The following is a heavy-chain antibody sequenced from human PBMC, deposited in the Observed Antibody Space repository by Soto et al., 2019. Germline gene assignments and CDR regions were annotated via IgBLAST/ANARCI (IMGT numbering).Heavy chain of an antibody. D-gene: IGHD2-2*01. CDR1: GGTFSSYA. V-gene: IGHV1-69*12. Sequence: QVQLVQSGAEVKKPGSSVKVSCKASGGTFSSYAISWVRQAPGQGLEWMGGIIPIFGTANYAQKFQGRVTITADESTSTAYMELSSLRSEDTAVYYCARGVREYQLLHYYYYGMDVWGQGTTVTVSS. J-gene: IGHJ6*02. CDR2: IIPIFGTA. CDR3: ARGVREYQLLHYYYYGMDV.